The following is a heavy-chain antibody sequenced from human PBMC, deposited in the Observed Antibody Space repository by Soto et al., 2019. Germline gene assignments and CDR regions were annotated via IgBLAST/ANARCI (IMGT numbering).Heavy chain of an antibody. D-gene: IGHD2-2*01. J-gene: IGHJ4*02. V-gene: IGHV3-23*01. CDR1: GFTFSSYA. CDR3: AKDSLSSSTWHLYHFDH. Sequence: EVQLLESGGGLVQPGGSLRLSCAASGFTFSSYAMSWVRQPPGQGLQWVSTIAGNDAGADFAESVRGRFTISIDNSKNTLYLQMDSLRGEDTAIYYCAKDSLSSSTWHLYHFDHWGQGTLVTVSS. CDR2: IAGNDAGA.